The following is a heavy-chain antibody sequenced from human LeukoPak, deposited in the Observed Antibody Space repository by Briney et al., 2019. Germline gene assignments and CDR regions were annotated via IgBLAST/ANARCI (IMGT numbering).Heavy chain of an antibody. J-gene: IGHJ4*02. V-gene: IGHV3-74*01. CDR1: GFTFSSYW. Sequence: GGSLRLSCAASGFTFSSYWIHWVRQAPGKGLVWVSRINTDGSSTSYADSVKGRFTISRDNAKNTLYLQMNSLRVEDTAVYYCARPSGTTSCLDYWGQGSLVTVSS. CDR2: INTDGSST. CDR3: ARPSGTTSCLDY. D-gene: IGHD1-7*01.